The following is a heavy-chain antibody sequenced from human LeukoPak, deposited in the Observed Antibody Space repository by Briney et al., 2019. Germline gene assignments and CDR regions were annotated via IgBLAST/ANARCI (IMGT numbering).Heavy chain of an antibody. CDR2: TNQHGTQN. CDR1: GFTFNSYW. CDR3: ARNVNAFDI. J-gene: IGHJ3*02. Sequence: GGSLRLSCTASGFTFNSYWMTWVRQAPGKGLEWVANTNQHGTQNYYVDSVKGRFTISRENAENSLYLQMSSLRDEDTAVYYCARNVNAFDIWGRGTMVTVSS. V-gene: IGHV3-7*01.